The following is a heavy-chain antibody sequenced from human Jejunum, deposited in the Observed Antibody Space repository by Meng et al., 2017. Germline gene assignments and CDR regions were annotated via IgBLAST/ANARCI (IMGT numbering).Heavy chain of an antibody. CDR3: ARHGDYGNFDY. Sequence: SETLSLTCAVSGGPISSSGYYGGWIRQPPGKGLEWIGSFHYSGSTYYTPSLKSRLTISLDTSKNHLSLRLSSVTAADTAVYYCARHGDYGNFDYWGQGTRVTVSS. D-gene: IGHD4-17*01. J-gene: IGHJ4*02. CDR1: GGPISSSGYY. CDR2: FHYSGST. V-gene: IGHV4-39*07.